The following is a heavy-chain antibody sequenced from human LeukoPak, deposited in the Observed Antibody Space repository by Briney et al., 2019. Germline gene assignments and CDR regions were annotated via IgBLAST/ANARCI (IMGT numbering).Heavy chain of an antibody. CDR1: GFTFSSYG. D-gene: IGHD2-2*01. CDR3: AKGGYCGSTTCHLLPYDY. Sequence: PGGSLRLSCAASGFTFSSYGMHWVRQAPGKGLEWVAFIRYDGSNKYYADSVKGRFTISRDNSKNTLYLQMNSLRSEDTAVYYCAKGGYCGSTTCHLLPYDYWGQGTLVTVSS. CDR2: IRYDGSNK. V-gene: IGHV3-30*02. J-gene: IGHJ4*02.